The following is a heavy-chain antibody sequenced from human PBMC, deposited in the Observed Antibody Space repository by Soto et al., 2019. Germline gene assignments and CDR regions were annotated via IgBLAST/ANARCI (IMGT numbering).Heavy chain of an antibody. Sequence: GGSLRLSCTPSGFTFSSYAMYWVRQVSGKGLEWVSRINADGTSTSYADSVKGRFTISRDNAKNTLYLHVSSLRAEDTAVYYCVKVLARGVGVPRFYFDSWGQGALVTVSS. D-gene: IGHD2-2*01. J-gene: IGHJ4*02. V-gene: IGHV3-74*01. CDR2: INADGTST. CDR1: GFTFSSYA. CDR3: VKVLARGVGVPRFYFDS.